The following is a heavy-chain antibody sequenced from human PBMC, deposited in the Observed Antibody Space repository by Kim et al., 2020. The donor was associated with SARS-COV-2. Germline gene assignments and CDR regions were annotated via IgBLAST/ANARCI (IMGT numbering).Heavy chain of an antibody. V-gene: IGHV4-59*01. D-gene: IGHD5-12*01. CDR3: ARAQGPGDGYNYGLDY. J-gene: IGHJ4*02. Sequence: RTSRVTISVDTSKNQFSRKLSTVTAADTAVYYCARAQGPGDGYNYGLDYWGQGTLVTVSS.